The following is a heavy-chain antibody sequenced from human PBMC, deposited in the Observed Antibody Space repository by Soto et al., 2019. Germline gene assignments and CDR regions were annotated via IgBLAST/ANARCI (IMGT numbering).Heavy chain of an antibody. V-gene: IGHV1-69*02. J-gene: IGHJ4*02. Sequence: QVQLVQSGAEVKKHGSSVKVSCKASGGTFSSYTISWVRQAPGQGLEWMGRIIPILGIANYAQKFQGRVTITADKSTSTAYMELSSLRSEDTAVYYCARGTYDSSGYYPEWYFDYWGQGTLVTVSS. CDR1: GGTFSSYT. D-gene: IGHD3-22*01. CDR3: ARGTYDSSGYYPEWYFDY. CDR2: IIPILGIA.